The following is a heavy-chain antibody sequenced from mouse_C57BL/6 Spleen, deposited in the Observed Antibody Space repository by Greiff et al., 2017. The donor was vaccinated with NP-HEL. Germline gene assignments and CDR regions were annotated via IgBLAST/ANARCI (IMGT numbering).Heavy chain of an antibody. CDR2: ISDGGSYT. V-gene: IGHV5-4*01. CDR1: GFTFSSYA. J-gene: IGHJ2*01. D-gene: IGHD1-3*01. CDR3: AREELFDY. Sequence: EVMLVESGGGLVKPGGSLKLSCAASGFTFSSYAMSWVRQTPEKRLEWVATISDGGSYTYYPDNVQGRFTISRDNAKNNLYLQMSHLKSEDTAMYYCAREELFDYWGQGSTLTVSS.